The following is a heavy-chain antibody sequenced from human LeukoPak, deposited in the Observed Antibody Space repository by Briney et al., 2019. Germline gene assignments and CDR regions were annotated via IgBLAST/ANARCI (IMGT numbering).Heavy chain of an antibody. V-gene: IGHV3-21*01. CDR1: GFTFSTYN. D-gene: IGHD3-9*01. Sequence: PGGSLRLSCAASGFTFSTYNMNWVRQAPGEGLEWVSSITSGGTYTLYADSVKGRLHTSRDNAKQSLPLKLSSLRAEDTALYYCPLGHYVILTASYKSTPDSWGRGPLATVSS. CDR2: ITSGGTYT. CDR3: PLGHYVILTASYKSTPDS. J-gene: IGHJ5*01.